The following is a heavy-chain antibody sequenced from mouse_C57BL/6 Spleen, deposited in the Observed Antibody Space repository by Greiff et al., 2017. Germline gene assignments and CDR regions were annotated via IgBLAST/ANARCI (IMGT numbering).Heavy chain of an antibody. J-gene: IGHJ2*01. CDR2: IYPGSGST. CDR1: GYTFTSYW. CDR3: ARGEILDGYPYYFDY. V-gene: IGHV1-55*01. D-gene: IGHD2-3*01. Sequence: QVQLQQSGAELVKPGASVKMSCKASGYTFTSYWITWVKQRPGQGLEWIGDIYPGSGSTNYNEKFKSKATLTVDTSSSTAYMQLSSLTSEDSAVYYCARGEILDGYPYYFDYWGQGTTLTVSS.